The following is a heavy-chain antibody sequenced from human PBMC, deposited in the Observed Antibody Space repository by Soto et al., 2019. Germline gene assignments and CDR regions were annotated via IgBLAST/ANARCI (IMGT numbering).Heavy chain of an antibody. CDR1: GGSFSGYY. CDR3: ARGCNWFVVTAAHNWFDP. J-gene: IGHJ5*02. D-gene: IGHD2-21*02. CDR2: INHSGST. Sequence: QVQLQQWGAGLLKPSETLSLTCAVYGGSFSGYYWSWIRQPPGKGLEWIGEINHSGSTNYNPSLKSRVTISVDTSKNQFSLKLSSVTAADTAVYYCARGCNWFVVTAAHNWFDPWGQGTLVTVSS. V-gene: IGHV4-34*01.